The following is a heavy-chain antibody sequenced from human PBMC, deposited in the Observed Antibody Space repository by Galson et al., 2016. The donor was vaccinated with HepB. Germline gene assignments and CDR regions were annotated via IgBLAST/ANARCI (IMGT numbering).Heavy chain of an antibody. CDR3: ARQKAVTGHFDY. D-gene: IGHD4-11*01. CDR2: IYHSGST. CDR1: GGSIISTNW. V-gene: IGHV4-4*02. J-gene: IGHJ4*02. Sequence: TLSLTCAVSGGSIISTNWWSWVRQPPGKGPEWIGEIYHSGSTNYNPSLESRVTISVDKSKNQFSLKLSSVTAADTAVYYCARQKAVTGHFDYWGQGTLVTVSS.